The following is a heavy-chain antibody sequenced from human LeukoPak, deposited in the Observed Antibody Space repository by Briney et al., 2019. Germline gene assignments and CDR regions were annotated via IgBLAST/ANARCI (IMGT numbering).Heavy chain of an antibody. V-gene: IGHV1-18*01. CDR1: GYTFTDNV. CDR2: ITVYNGDT. J-gene: IGHJ4*02. Sequence: GASVKVSCKTSGYTFTDNVISWVRQAPGQGLEWMGWITVYNGDTNYAQKVRARVSMTTDASTNTAYMELRGLKSDDTAIYYCARELYASGLGDYWGQGTLVTVSS. D-gene: IGHD3-10*01. CDR3: ARELYASGLGDY.